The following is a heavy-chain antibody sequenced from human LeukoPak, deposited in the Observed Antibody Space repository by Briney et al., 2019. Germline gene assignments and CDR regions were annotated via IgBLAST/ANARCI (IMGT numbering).Heavy chain of an antibody. CDR2: ISANNGDT. V-gene: IGHV1-18*04. J-gene: IGHJ6*03. Sequence: ASVKVSCKASGYTFSNYGITWVRQAPGQGLEWMGWISANNGDTNIAQKFQGRFLMTTDTSTSTAYMQLGSLRSDDTAVYYCARRGPTHYYYYMDVWGKGTTVVVSS. CDR3: ARRGPTHYYYYMDV. CDR1: GYTFSNYG. D-gene: IGHD3-10*01.